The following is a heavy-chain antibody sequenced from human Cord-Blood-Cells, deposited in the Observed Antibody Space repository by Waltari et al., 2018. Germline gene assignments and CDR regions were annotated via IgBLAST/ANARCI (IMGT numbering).Heavy chain of an antibody. D-gene: IGHD1-26*01. J-gene: IGHJ4*02. Sequence: QVQLQQWGAGLLKPSETLSLTCAVYGGSFRGYYWSWIRQPPGKGLEWIGEINHSGSTNYNPSLKSRVTISVDTSKNQFSLKLSSVTAADTAVYYCARSHGRRFSYVIVGATYYFDYWGQGTLVTVSS. CDR1: GGSFRGYY. V-gene: IGHV4-34*01. CDR2: INHSGST. CDR3: ARSHGRRFSYVIVGATYYFDY.